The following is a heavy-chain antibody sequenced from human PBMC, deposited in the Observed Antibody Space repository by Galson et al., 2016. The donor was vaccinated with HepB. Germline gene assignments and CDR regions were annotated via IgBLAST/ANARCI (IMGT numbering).Heavy chain of an antibody. CDR2: INQDGSER. J-gene: IGHJ4*02. V-gene: IGHV3-7*01. D-gene: IGHD3-10*01. Sequence: RQAPGKGLEWVATINQDGSERYYVDSVKGRFTISRDDPKNSLFLQMNSLRVEDTAVVYCARGGGTAVARGGGHYFDYWGQGTLVTVSS. CDR3: ARGGGTAVARGGGHYFDY.